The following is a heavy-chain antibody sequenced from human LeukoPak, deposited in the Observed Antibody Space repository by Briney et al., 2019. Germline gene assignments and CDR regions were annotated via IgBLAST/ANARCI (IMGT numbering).Heavy chain of an antibody. V-gene: IGHV4-39*07. D-gene: IGHD5-24*01. Sequence: SETLSLTCTVSGGSISSSSYYWGWIRQPPGKGLEWIGSIYYSGSTYYNPSLKSRVTISVDASKNQFSLKLSSVTAADTAVYYCARDEDGMFDYWGQGTLVTVSS. CDR1: GGSISSSSYY. CDR2: IYYSGST. CDR3: ARDEDGMFDY. J-gene: IGHJ4*02.